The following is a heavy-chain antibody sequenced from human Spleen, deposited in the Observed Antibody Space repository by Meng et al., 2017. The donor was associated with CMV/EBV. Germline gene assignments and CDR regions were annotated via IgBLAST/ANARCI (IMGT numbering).Heavy chain of an antibody. Sequence: GGSLRLSCAVSGFTFSSYAMHWVRQAPGKGLEWVAVISYDGSDRFYADSVKGRFTISRDNSKNTVSLQMNGLSAEDSAIYYCARDYYRDLWSGHFSDFWGQGTLVTVSS. CDR3: ARDYYRDLWSGHFSDF. CDR1: GFTFSSYA. CDR2: ISYDGSDR. V-gene: IGHV3-30-3*01. J-gene: IGHJ4*02. D-gene: IGHD3-3*01.